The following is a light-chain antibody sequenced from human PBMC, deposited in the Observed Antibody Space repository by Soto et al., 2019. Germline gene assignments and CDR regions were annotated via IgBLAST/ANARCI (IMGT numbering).Light chain of an antibody. Sequence: DIQMTQSPSTLSTSVGDRVTITCRASQSISDLLAWYQQKPGKAPKLLIYKASSLKSGVPSRFSGSGSGTEYTLTISSLQPYDFASYYCQQYNGYWTFGQGTKVEMK. CDR2: KAS. V-gene: IGKV1-5*03. CDR3: QQYNGYWT. CDR1: QSISDL. J-gene: IGKJ1*01.